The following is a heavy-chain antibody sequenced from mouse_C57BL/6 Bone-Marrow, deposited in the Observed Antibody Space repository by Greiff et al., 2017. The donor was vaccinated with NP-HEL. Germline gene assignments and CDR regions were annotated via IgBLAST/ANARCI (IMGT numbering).Heavy chain of an antibody. J-gene: IGHJ2*01. CDR1: GFTFSSYA. D-gene: IGHD2-5*01. CDR2: ISAGGSYT. CDR3: ARDKGYYSNTVDY. V-gene: IGHV5-4*01. Sequence: EVKLMESGGGLVKPGGSLKLSCAASGFTFSSYAMSWVRQTPEKRLEWVANISAGGSYTYYPDNVKGRFTISRDTAKNNLYLQMSHLKSEDTAMYYCARDKGYYSNTVDYWGQGTTLTVSS.